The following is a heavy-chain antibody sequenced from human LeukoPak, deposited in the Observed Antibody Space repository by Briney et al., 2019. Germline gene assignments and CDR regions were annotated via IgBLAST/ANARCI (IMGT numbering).Heavy chain of an antibody. CDR2: INHSGST. Sequence: SETLSLTCAVYGGSFSGYYWSWIRQPPGKGLEWIGEINHSGSTNYNPSLKSRVTISVDTSKNQFSLKLSSVTAADTAVYYCARDRRYYDSSGYYLRDYNWFDPWGQGTLVTVPS. CDR1: GGSFSGYY. CDR3: ARDRRYYDSSGYYLRDYNWFDP. D-gene: IGHD3-22*01. J-gene: IGHJ5*02. V-gene: IGHV4-34*01.